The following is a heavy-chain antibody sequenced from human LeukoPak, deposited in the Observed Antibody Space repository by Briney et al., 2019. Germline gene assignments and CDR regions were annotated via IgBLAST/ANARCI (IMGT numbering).Heavy chain of an antibody. Sequence: GGSLRLSCAASGFTFSSYSMSWVRQAPGKGLEWISYINSSSSTIYYADSVKGRFTISRDNAKNSLYLQMNSLRAEDTAVYYCAKDQVAAAVKNAFDIWGQGTMVTVSS. D-gene: IGHD6-13*01. J-gene: IGHJ3*02. V-gene: IGHV3-48*04. CDR2: INSSSSTI. CDR3: AKDQVAAAVKNAFDI. CDR1: GFTFSSYS.